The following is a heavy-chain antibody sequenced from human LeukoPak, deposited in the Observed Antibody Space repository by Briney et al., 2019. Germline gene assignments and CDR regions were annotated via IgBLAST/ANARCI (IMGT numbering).Heavy chain of an antibody. CDR3: ATWAFYHNLDV. CDR2: IKADGSGT. V-gene: IGHV3-43*02. CDR1: GFAIGPYA. Sequence: GGALRLSCAASGFAIGPYAMYWVRQGPGGGLEWVSVIKADGSGTFYADSVRGRFTTSRDNSKNSLYLQMNSLTSEDTALYYCATWAFYHNLDVWGQGTTVIVSS. D-gene: IGHD2/OR15-2a*01. J-gene: IGHJ6*02.